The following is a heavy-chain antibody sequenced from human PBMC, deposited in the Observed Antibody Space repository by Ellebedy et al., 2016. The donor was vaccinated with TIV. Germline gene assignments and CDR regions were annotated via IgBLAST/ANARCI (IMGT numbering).Heavy chain of an antibody. D-gene: IGHD6-13*01. CDR3: ARDVGRYSSSWHFDY. V-gene: IGHV1-18*01. CDR2: ISAYNGNT. Sequence: AASVKVSCKASGYTFTNFGISWVRQAPGQGLEWMGWISAYNGNTNYAQKLHGRVTMTTDTSTSTAYMELRSLKSDDTAVYYCARDVGRYSSSWHFDYWGQGTLVTVSS. CDR1: GYTFTNFG. J-gene: IGHJ4*02.